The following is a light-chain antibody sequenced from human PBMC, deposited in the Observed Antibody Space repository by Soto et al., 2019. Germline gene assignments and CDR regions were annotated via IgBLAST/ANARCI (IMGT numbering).Light chain of an antibody. Sequence: DIQMTQSPSTLSGSVGDRVTITCRAGQTISSWLAWYQQKPGKAPKLLIYKASTLKSGVPSRFSGSGSGTEFTLTIRSLQTDDIARYYCQQYDNIPLTFGGGTKVDI. CDR3: QQYDNIPLT. J-gene: IGKJ4*01. CDR2: KAS. CDR1: QTISSW. V-gene: IGKV1-5*03.